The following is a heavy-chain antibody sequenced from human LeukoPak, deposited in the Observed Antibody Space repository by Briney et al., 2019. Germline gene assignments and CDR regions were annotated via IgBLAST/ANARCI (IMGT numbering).Heavy chain of an antibody. J-gene: IGHJ6*03. D-gene: IGHD3-10*01. CDR3: AREAYASGSFRTDYYYMDV. V-gene: IGHV1-2*02. CDR1: GYTFTSYG. Sequence: ASVKVSYKASGYTFTSYGISWVRQAPGQGLEWMGWISPTSGGTNYAQKFQGRVTMTRDTSISTAYMELSRLRSDDTAVYYCAREAYASGSFRTDYYYMDVWGKGTTVTISS. CDR2: ISPTSGGT.